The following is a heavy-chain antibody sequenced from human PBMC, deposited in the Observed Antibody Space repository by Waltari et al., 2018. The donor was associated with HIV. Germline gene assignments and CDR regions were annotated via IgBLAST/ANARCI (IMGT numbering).Heavy chain of an antibody. D-gene: IGHD3-10*01. Sequence: QVQLVQSGAEVKKPGASVKVSCKASGYTFTGYYMHWVRKAPGQGLEWMGWINPNSGGTNYAQKFQGRVTMTRDTSISTAYMELSRLRSDDTAVYYCANSPKFGDIKCHYGVDVWGQGTTVTVSS. CDR2: INPNSGGT. CDR1: GYTFTGYY. V-gene: IGHV1-2*02. J-gene: IGHJ6*02. CDR3: ANSPKFGDIKCHYGVDV.